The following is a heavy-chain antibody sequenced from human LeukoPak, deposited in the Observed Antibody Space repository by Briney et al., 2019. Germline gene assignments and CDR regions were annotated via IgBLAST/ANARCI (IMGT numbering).Heavy chain of an antibody. V-gene: IGHV3-30*18. CDR3: AKVRFHYYDSSGYQFDY. Sequence: GRSLRLSCAASGFSFSSYGMHWVRQAPGKGLEWLAVISYDGSNKNYADSVKGRFTISRDNSKNTLYLQMNSLRAEDTAVYYCAKVRFHYYDSSGYQFDYWGQGTLVAVSS. CDR1: GFSFSSYG. J-gene: IGHJ4*02. CDR2: ISYDGSNK. D-gene: IGHD3-22*01.